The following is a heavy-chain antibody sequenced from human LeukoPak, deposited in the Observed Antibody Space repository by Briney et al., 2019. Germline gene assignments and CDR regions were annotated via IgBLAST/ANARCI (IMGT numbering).Heavy chain of an antibody. D-gene: IGHD4-17*01. Sequence: PSETLSLTRTVSGGSISYYYWSWIRQSPGKGLEWIGYIYYSGTTNYNPSLKSRVTISVDTSKNQFSLQLRSVTAADTAVNYCAREDPQTTVPEGMDVWGQGTTVTVSS. CDR3: AREDPQTTVPEGMDV. CDR2: IYYSGTT. J-gene: IGHJ6*02. V-gene: IGHV4-59*01. CDR1: GGSISYYY.